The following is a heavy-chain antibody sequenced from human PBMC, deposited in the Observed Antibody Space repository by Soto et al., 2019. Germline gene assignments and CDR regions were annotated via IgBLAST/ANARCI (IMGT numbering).Heavy chain of an antibody. Sequence: GGSLRLSCAASGFTFSRYSMSWVRQAPGKGLEWVSYISSTSSTICYADSVKGRFTISRDNAKNSLYLHMNSLSAEDTAVYYCARDRGCSGGICYRDLDYWGQGTLVTVSS. CDR3: ARDRGCSGGICYRDLDY. CDR1: GFTFSRYS. CDR2: ISSTSSTI. J-gene: IGHJ4*02. D-gene: IGHD2-15*01. V-gene: IGHV3-48*01.